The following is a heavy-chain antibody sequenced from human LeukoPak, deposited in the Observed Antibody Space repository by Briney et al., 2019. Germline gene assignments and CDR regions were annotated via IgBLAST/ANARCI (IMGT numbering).Heavy chain of an antibody. CDR1: GFTVSSYW. CDR3: ARDRSLWFGDEKDY. V-gene: IGHV3-7*01. D-gene: IGHD3-10*01. CDR2: IKQDGSEK. Sequence: GGSLRLSCAASGFTVSSYWMSWVRQAPGKGLEWVANIKQDGSEKYYVDSVKGRFTISRDNAKNSLYLQMNSLRAEDTAVYYCARDRSLWFGDEKDYWGQGTLVTVSS. J-gene: IGHJ4*02.